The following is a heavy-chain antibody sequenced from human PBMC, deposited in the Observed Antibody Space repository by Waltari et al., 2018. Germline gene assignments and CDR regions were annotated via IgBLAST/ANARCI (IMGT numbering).Heavy chain of an antibody. CDR1: GGTFSSYT. D-gene: IGHD6-19*01. CDR2: IIPILGIA. Sequence: QVQLVQSGAEVKKPGSSVKVSCKASGGTFSSYTTSWVRQAPGQGLELMGRIIPILGIANYAQKFQGRVTITADKSTSTAYMELSSLRSEDTAVYYCARRGYSSGELGAFDIWGQGTMVTVSS. J-gene: IGHJ3*02. V-gene: IGHV1-69*02. CDR3: ARRGYSSGELGAFDI.